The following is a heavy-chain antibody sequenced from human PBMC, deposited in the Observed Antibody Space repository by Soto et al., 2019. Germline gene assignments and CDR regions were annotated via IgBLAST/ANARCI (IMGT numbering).Heavy chain of an antibody. Sequence: SETLSLSCTVSGGSISSSSYYWGWIRQPPGKGLEWIGSIYYSGSTYYNPSLKSRVTISVDTSKNQFSLKLSSVTAADTAVYYCARRKGRDCTNGVCSPYYYYYMDVWGKGTTVTV. CDR2: IYYSGST. V-gene: IGHV4-39*01. J-gene: IGHJ6*03. D-gene: IGHD2-8*01. CDR3: ARRKGRDCTNGVCSPYYYYYMDV. CDR1: GGSISSSSYY.